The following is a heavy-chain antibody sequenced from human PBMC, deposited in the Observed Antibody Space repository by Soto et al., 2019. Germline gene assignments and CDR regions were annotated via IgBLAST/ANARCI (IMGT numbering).Heavy chain of an antibody. V-gene: IGHV4-34*01. CDR2: IIPTGST. J-gene: IGHJ6*02. D-gene: IGHD3-10*01. CDR3: ARGGITMAWNYYYYGMDV. CDR1: GASVSGQY. Sequence: PSETLSLTCAVSGASVSGQYWSWIRQPPGKRLEWVGEIIPTGSTTYNPSLKSRLSFSLDTSKNHFSLNLSSVSVADTAVYYCARGGITMAWNYYYYGMDVWGQGTTVTVSS.